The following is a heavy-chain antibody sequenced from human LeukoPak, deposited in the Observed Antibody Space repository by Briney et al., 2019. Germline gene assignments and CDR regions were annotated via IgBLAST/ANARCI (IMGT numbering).Heavy chain of an antibody. Sequence: SETLSLTCTVSGYSISSGYYWAWIRQPPGQGLEWIGSIYHSGSTYYNPSLKSRVTISVDTSKNQFSLKLSSVTATDTAVYYCARDRVGYCSGGSCSAYNWFDPWGQGTLVTVSS. CDR3: ARDRVGYCSGGSCSAYNWFDP. V-gene: IGHV4-38-2*02. CDR1: GYSISSGYY. J-gene: IGHJ5*02. CDR2: IYHSGST. D-gene: IGHD2-15*01.